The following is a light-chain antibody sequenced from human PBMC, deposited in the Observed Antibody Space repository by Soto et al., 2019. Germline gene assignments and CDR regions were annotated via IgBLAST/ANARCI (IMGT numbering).Light chain of an antibody. V-gene: IGKV1-12*01. CDR2: AAS. CDR1: QGISSW. CDR3: QHANSVPLT. Sequence: DIQMTQSPSSVSASVGDRVTITCRASQGISSWLAWYQQKPGKAPKLLIYAASSLQSVVPSRFSGSGSWRHFTLTFSSLQPEDFGTYYCQHANSVPLTVGGGTKVEIK. J-gene: IGKJ4*02.